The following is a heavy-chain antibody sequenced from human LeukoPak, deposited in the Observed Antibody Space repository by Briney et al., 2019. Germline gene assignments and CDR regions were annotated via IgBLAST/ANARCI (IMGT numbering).Heavy chain of an antibody. CDR3: AAVSGSYTLLDC. CDR2: IDPDDGET. J-gene: IGHJ4*02. CDR1: GYTLTELS. D-gene: IGHD1-26*01. V-gene: IGHV1-24*01. Sequence: ASVKVSCKVSGYTLTELSFHWVRQAPGKGLEWMGGIDPDDGETIYSPKFQGRVTMTEDTSTDTAHLVLSGLRSEDTAVYFCAAVSGSYTLLDCWGQGTPVTVSS.